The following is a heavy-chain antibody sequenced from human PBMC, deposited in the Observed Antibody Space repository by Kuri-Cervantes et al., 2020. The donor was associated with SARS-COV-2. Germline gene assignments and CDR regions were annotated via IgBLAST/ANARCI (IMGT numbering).Heavy chain of an antibody. Sequence: GESMLISCAVSELTFDDYVMRWVRQAAGKGLEWVSGINWNGGTTGYADSVKGRCNISRDNAKTALFLQVNSLRAEDTAFYHCARHWRETIAEPVNAWGQGTLVTVSS. V-gene: IGHV3-20*01. CDR3: ARHWRETIAEPVNA. CDR1: ELTFDDYV. J-gene: IGHJ4*02. D-gene: IGHD2/OR15-2a*01. CDR2: INWNGGTT.